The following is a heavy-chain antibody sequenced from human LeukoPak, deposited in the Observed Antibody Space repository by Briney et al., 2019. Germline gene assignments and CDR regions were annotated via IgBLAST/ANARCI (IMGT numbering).Heavy chain of an antibody. Sequence: GSLRLSCAASGFTFSSYSMNWVRQAPGKGLEWVSEINDSGGNTYYARSVKGRFTISRDDSKNTVYLQMNSLRAEDTAVYYCAKDLHSYFDYWGQGTLVTVSS. V-gene: IGHV3-23*01. CDR1: GFTFSSYS. J-gene: IGHJ4*02. CDR2: INDSGGNT. CDR3: AKDLHSYFDY.